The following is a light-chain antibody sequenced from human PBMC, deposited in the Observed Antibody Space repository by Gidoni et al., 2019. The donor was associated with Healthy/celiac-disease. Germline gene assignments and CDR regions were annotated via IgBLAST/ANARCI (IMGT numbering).Light chain of an antibody. Sequence: SPGERATLSCRASQSVSSSYLAWYQQKPGQAPRLLIYGASSRATGIPDRFSGSGSGTDFTLTISRLEPEDFAVCYCQQYGSSPRFGQGTKLEIK. CDR3: QQYGSSPR. V-gene: IGKV3-20*01. J-gene: IGKJ2*03. CDR1: QSVSSSY. CDR2: GAS.